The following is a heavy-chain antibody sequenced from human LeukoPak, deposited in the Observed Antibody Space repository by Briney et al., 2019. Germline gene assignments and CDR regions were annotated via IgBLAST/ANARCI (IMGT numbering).Heavy chain of an antibody. CDR1: GYTFTSYG. V-gene: IGHV1-18*04. Sequence: VASVKVSCMASGYTFTSYGTSWVRQAPGPGLEWMGWICAYNGNTNYAQKLQGRVTMTTDTSTSTAYMELRSLRSDDTAVYYCARGGSGGSCSFDYWGQGTLVTVSS. J-gene: IGHJ4*02. D-gene: IGHD2-15*01. CDR2: ICAYNGNT. CDR3: ARGGSGGSCSFDY.